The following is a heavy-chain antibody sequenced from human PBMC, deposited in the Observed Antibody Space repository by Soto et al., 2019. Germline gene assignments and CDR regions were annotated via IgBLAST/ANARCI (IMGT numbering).Heavy chain of an antibody. CDR2: IYPGDSDT. D-gene: IGHD5-18*01. CDR1: GYGFTSCW. V-gene: IGHV5-51*01. CDR3: ARSPGIQLWYGFHAFDI. J-gene: IGHJ3*02. Sequence: GESLKISCKGSGYGFTSCWIGWVRQMPGKGLEWMGIIYPGDSDTRYSPSFQGQVTISADKSISTAYLQWSSLKASDTAMYYCARSPGIQLWYGFHAFDIWGQGTMVTVSS.